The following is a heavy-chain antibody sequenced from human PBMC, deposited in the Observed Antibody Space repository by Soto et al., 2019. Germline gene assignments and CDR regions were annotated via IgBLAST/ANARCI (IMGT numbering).Heavy chain of an antibody. CDR1: GFTFSSYW. Sequence: EVQLVESGGGLVQPGGSLRLSCAASGFTFSSYWMHWVRQAPGKGLEWVSRINSDGSSTSYADSVKGRFTISRDNAKNTLYLQMNSLRAEDTAVYYCARVGDYDFWSGAVGEYFQHWGQGTLVTVSS. CDR3: ARVGDYDFWSGAVGEYFQH. V-gene: IGHV3-74*01. D-gene: IGHD3-3*01. CDR2: INSDGSST. J-gene: IGHJ1*01.